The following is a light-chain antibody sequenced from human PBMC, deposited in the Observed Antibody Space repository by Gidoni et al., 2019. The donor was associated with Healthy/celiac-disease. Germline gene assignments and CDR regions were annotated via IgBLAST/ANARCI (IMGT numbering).Light chain of an antibody. CDR2: EVS. CDR1: SSDAGGYNY. V-gene: IGLV2-14*01. CDR3: SSYTSSSTGV. Sequence: QSALTQPATVSGSPGQSITISCTGTSSDAGGYNYVSWYQQHPGKAPKLMIYEVSNRPSGVPDRFSGSKSGNTASLTISGLQAEDEADYYCSSYTSSSTGVFGGGTKLTVL. J-gene: IGLJ2*01.